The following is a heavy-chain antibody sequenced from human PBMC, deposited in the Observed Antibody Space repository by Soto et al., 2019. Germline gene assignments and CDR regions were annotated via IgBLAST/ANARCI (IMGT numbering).Heavy chain of an antibody. CDR2: IDPSDSQT. J-gene: IGHJ4*02. CDR1: GYSFAGYW. CDR3: ARQIYDSDTGPNFQYYFDS. D-gene: IGHD3-22*01. V-gene: IGHV5-10-1*01. Sequence: PGESLKISCKGSGYSFAGYWITWVRQKPGKXLEWVGRIDPSDSQTYYSPSFRGHVTISVTKSITTVFLQWSSLRASDTAMYYCARQIYDSDTGPNFQYYFDSWGQGTPVTVSS.